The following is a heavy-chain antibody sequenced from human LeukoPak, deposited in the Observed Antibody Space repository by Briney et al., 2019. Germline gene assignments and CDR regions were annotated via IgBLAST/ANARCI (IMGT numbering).Heavy chain of an antibody. CDR2: IIPIFGTA. CDR3: AIDYGDSLTFDY. D-gene: IGHD4-17*01. Sequence: ASVKVSCKASGGTFSSYAISWVRQAPGQGLEWMGGIIPIFGTANCAQKFQGRVTITADESTSTAYMELSSLRSEDTAVYYCAIDYGDSLTFDYWGQGTLVTVSS. V-gene: IGHV1-69*13. CDR1: GGTFSSYA. J-gene: IGHJ4*02.